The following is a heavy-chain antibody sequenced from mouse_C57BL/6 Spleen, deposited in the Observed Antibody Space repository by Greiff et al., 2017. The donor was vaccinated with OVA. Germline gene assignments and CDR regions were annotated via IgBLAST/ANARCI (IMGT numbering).Heavy chain of an antibody. CDR2: ISGGGGNT. V-gene: IGHV5-9*01. CDR3: ARRTYYFDY. J-gene: IGHJ2*01. CDR1: GFTFSSYT. Sequence: EVKLVESGGGLVKPGGSLKLSCAASGFTFSSYTMSWVRQTPEKRLEWVATISGGGGNTYYPDSVKGRFTISRDNAKNTLYLQMSSLRSEDTALDYCARRTYYFDYWGQGTTLTVSS.